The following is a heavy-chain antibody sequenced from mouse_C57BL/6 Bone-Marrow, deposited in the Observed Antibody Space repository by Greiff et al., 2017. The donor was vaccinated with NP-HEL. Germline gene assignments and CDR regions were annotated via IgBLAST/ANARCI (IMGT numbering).Heavy chain of an antibody. CDR2: IYPGDGDT. J-gene: IGHJ2*01. D-gene: IGHD1-1*01. CDR3: ARWGVDDY. CDR1: GYAFSSSW. V-gene: IGHV1-82*01. Sequence: VQLQQSGPELVKPGASVKISCKASGYAFSSSWMNWVKQRPGKGLEWIGRIYPGDGDTNYNGKFKGKATLTADKSSSTAYMQLSSLTSEDSAVYFCARWGVDDYWGQGTTLTVAS.